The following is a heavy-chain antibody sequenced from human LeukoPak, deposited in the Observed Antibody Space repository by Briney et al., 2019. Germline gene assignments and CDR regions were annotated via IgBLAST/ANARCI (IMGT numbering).Heavy chain of an antibody. CDR2: INHSGIT. CDR3: VRDAGYCSGDNCPDY. J-gene: IGHJ4*02. D-gene: IGHD2-15*01. V-gene: IGHV4-34*01. Sequence: SETLSLTCGVYGGSYSDYYWSWIRQPPGKGLEWIGEINHSGITNYNPSLKSRVTISVDTSENQFSLKLSSVTAADTAMYYCVRDAGYCSGDNCPDYWGQGTLVTVSS. CDR1: GGSYSDYY.